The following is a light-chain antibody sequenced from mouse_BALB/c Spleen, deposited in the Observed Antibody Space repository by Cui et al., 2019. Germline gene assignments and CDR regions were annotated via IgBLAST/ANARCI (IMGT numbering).Light chain of an antibody. Sequence: QIVLPQPPPITSASLGERVTMTCTASSSVSSSYLHWYQQKPGSSPKLWIYSTSNLASGVPARFSGSGSGTSYSLTISSMEAEDAATYYCQQYHRSPYTFGGGTRLEIK. CDR1: SSVSSSY. CDR2: STS. J-gene: IGKJ2*01. V-gene: IGKV4-74*01. CDR3: QQYHRSPYT.